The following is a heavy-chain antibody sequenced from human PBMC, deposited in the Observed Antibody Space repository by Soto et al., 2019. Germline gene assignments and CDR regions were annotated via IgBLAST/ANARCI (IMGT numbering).Heavy chain of an antibody. CDR1: GFSFTGYY. D-gene: IGHD3-10*01. Sequence: ASVKVSCKASGFSFTGYYIHWLRQAPGQGLEWMGWINAHSGGTEYAQKFQGRVTLTRDTSIATAYLTLTSLTSGDTATYYCARTLPGGLDPWGQGTLVTVSS. CDR2: INAHSGGT. J-gene: IGHJ5*02. CDR3: ARTLPGGLDP. V-gene: IGHV1-2*02.